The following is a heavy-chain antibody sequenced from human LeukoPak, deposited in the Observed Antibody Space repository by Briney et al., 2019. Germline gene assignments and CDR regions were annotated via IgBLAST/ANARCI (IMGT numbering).Heavy chain of an antibody. Sequence: PGGSLRLSCAASGFTFSSYSMNWVRQAPGKGLEWVSYISSSSSTIYYADSVKGRFTISRDNAKNSLYLQMNSLRAEDTAVYYCARETRSNTIFGVDFDYWGQGTLVTVSS. J-gene: IGHJ4*02. CDR2: ISSSSSTI. V-gene: IGHV3-48*01. CDR1: GFTFSSYS. CDR3: ARETRSNTIFGVDFDY. D-gene: IGHD3-3*01.